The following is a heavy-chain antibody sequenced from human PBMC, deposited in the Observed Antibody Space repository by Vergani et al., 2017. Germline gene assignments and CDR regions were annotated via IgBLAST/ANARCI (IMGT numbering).Heavy chain of an antibody. J-gene: IGHJ4*02. CDR3: ARDTAMVKGLDY. CDR1: GYSISSGYY. V-gene: IGHV4-38-2*01. CDR2: IYHSGST. Sequence: QVQLQESGPGLVKPSETLSLTCAVSGYSISSGYYWGWIRQPPGKGLEWIGSIYHSGSTYYNPSLKSRVTISVDTSKNQFSLKLSSVTAADTAMYYCARDTAMVKGLDYWGQGTLVTVSS. D-gene: IGHD5-18*01.